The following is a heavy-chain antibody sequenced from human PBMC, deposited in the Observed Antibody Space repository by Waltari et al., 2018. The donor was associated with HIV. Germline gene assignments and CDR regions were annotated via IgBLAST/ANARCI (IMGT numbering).Heavy chain of an antibody. J-gene: IGHJ3*02. CDR2: INPSGGST. CDR1: GSPFHTHD. V-gene: IGHV1-46*02. D-gene: IGHD3-3*01. CDR3: ARDKAVGIITSVFNM. Sequence: QVQLVQSGAAGKKPGASLTVSCSASGSPFHTHDTPWVRQAPGQGLEWMARINPSGGSTSHAQKFQGRVTMTKDTSTSTVYMELSSLRSEDTAVYYCARDKAVGIITSVFNMWGQGTMVIVSS.